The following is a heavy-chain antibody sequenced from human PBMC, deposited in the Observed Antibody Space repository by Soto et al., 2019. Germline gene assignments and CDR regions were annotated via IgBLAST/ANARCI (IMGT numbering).Heavy chain of an antibody. CDR2: IKQDGSER. D-gene: IGHD6-19*01. V-gene: IGHV3-7*01. Sequence: VGAISLSSAASAFTFVDFWMSCVLLTPGRGLEWVANIKQDGSERSYVDSVKGPFTISRDNAKNSLYLQMNTLIGEDTALYFRARFAYSNGWIFDYWRKGTLDTVSS. J-gene: IGHJ4*02. CDR3: ARFAYSNGWIFDY. CDR1: AFTFVDFW.